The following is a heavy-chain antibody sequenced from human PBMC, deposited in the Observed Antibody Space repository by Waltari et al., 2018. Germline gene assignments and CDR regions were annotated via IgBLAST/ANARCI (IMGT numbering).Heavy chain of an antibody. V-gene: IGHV3-30-3*01. D-gene: IGHD3-3*02. Sequence: QVQLVESGGGVVQPGRSLRLSCAASGFTFSSYARHWVRQAPGKGLEWVAVISYDGSNKYYADSVKGRFTISRDNSKNTLYLQMNSLRAEDTAVYYCAAGISFDYWGQGTLVTVSS. J-gene: IGHJ4*02. CDR1: GFTFSSYA. CDR3: AAGISFDY. CDR2: ISYDGSNK.